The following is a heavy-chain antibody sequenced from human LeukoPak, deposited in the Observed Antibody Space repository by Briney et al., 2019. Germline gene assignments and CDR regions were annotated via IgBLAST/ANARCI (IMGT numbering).Heavy chain of an antibody. CDR2: IKSKTDGGTT. Sequence: GGSLRLSCAASGFTFSNAWMSWVRQAPGKGLEWVARIKSKTDGGTTDYAAPVKGRFTISRDDSKNTLYLQMNSLKTEDTAVYYCTTHRLPPIPTFDYWGQGTLVTVSS. J-gene: IGHJ4*02. D-gene: IGHD5-12*01. V-gene: IGHV3-15*01. CDR1: GFTFSNAW. CDR3: TTHRLPPIPTFDY.